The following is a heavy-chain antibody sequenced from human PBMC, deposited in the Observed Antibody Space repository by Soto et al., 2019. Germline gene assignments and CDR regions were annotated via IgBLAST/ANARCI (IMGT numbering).Heavy chain of an antibody. V-gene: IGHV4-61*01. D-gene: IGHD5-18*01. Sequence: QVQLQESGPGLVKPSETLSLTCTVSGGSVSSGSYYWSWIRQPPGKGLEWIGYIYYSGSTYYNPSLKSRVTISVDTSKNQFSLKLSSVTAADTAVYYCARERETDTAMVGLGYNWYFDLWGRGTLVTVSS. CDR1: GGSVSSGSYY. CDR3: ARERETDTAMVGLGYNWYFDL. J-gene: IGHJ2*01. CDR2: IYYSGST.